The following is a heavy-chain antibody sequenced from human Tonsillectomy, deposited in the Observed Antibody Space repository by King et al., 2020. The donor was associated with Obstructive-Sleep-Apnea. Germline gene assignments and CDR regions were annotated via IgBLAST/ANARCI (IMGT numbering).Heavy chain of an antibody. V-gene: IGHV3-30*18. J-gene: IGHJ4*02. CDR3: AKDLGTTVTTANY. CDR2: MSYDGSKK. CDR1: GFTFSSYG. Sequence: VQLVESGGGVVQPGRSLRLSCAASGFTFSSYGMHWVRQAPGKGLEWGAVMSYDGSKKYYADSVKGRFTISRDNSKNTLYLQMNSLRAEDTAVYYCAKDLGTTVTTANYWGQGTLVTVSS. D-gene: IGHD4-17*01.